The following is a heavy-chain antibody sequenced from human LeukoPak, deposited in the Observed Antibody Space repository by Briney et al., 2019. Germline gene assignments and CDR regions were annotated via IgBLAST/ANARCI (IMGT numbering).Heavy chain of an antibody. Sequence: SLETLSLTCTVSRGSVSSGSYYWSWIRQPPGKGLEWIGYIYYSGSANYIPSLKSPVTISVDTSKNQFSLKLSSVTAADTAVYYCARAPVSSGWYYFDYWGQGTLVTVSS. V-gene: IGHV4-61*01. CDR1: RGSVSSGSYY. CDR3: ARAPVSSGWYYFDY. D-gene: IGHD6-19*01. J-gene: IGHJ4*02. CDR2: IYYSGSA.